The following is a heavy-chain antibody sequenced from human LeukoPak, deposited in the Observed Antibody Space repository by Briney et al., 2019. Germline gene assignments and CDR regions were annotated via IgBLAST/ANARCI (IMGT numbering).Heavy chain of an antibody. CDR3: AKEGGDTSTNFYFHY. D-gene: IGHD3-10*01. CDR2: ISGSGGST. CDR1: GFTFSTYT. Sequence: GGSLRLSCAASGFTFSTYTMSWVRQAPGKGLEWVSTISGSGGSTYYADSVKGRFSISRDNSKNTLFLQMNNLRAEDTAVYYCAKEGGDTSTNFYFHYWGQGTLVTVSS. V-gene: IGHV3-23*01. J-gene: IGHJ4*02.